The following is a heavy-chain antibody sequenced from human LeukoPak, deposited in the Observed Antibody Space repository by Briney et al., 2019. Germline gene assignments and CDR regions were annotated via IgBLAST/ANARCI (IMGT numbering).Heavy chain of an antibody. CDR2: IGGSGGNT. J-gene: IGHJ4*02. CDR1: GFIFSSYS. V-gene: IGHV3-23*01. Sequence: PGGSLRLSCAASGFIFSSYSMSWVRQAPGKGLEWVSAIGGSGGNTYYADSVKGRFTISRDNSKNTLYLQMNSLRAEDTAVYYCATGIVVVVAAFDYWGQGTLVTVSS. D-gene: IGHD2-15*01. CDR3: ATGIVVVVAAFDY.